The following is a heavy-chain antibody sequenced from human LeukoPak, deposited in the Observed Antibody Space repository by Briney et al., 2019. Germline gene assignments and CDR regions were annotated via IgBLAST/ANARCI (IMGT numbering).Heavy chain of an antibody. CDR2: ITSSGATT. Sequence: GGSLRLSCTVSGFTFSDYFMTWIRQAPAKGLDYISFITSSGATTYYADSVKGRFTISRDNAKNSLYLQVDSLRAEDTAVYYCARGDEGDTTVLRGGYFDYWGQGTLVTVSS. J-gene: IGHJ4*02. D-gene: IGHD4-17*01. CDR1: GFTFSDYF. CDR3: ARGDEGDTTVLRGGYFDY. V-gene: IGHV3-11*04.